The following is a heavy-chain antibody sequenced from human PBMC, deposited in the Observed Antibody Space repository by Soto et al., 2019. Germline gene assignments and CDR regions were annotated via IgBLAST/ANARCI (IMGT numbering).Heavy chain of an antibody. CDR2: INPKSGGP. CDR3: ARDLAKGGASAGFDY. D-gene: IGHD4-17*01. CDR1: GYTFTVYY. V-gene: IGHV1-2*02. Sequence: QVQLVQSGAELKKPGASVNVSCRASGYTFTVYYMHWVRQAPGQGLEWMGWINPKSGGPMYPQKFQGRVTMTWDTSISTAYMALTRLRSDDTAVYYCARDLAKGGASAGFDYWGQGTLVTVSS. J-gene: IGHJ4*02.